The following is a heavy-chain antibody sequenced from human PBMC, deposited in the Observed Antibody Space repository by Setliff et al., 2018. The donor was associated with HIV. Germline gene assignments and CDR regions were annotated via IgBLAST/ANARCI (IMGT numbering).Heavy chain of an antibody. V-gene: IGHV4-34*12. Sequence: PSETLSLTCAVYGGSFSGYYWSWIRQPPGKGLEWIEEIIHSGSTNYNPSLKSRVTISVDTSKNQFSLKLSPVTAADTAVYYCARESPLNYYDSSGYYYVGNYYGMDVWGQGTTVTVSS. J-gene: IGHJ6*02. D-gene: IGHD3-22*01. CDR3: ARESPLNYYDSSGYYYVGNYYGMDV. CDR1: GGSFSGYY. CDR2: IIHSGST.